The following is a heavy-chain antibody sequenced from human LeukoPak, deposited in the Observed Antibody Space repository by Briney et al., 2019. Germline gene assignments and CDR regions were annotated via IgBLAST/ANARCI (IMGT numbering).Heavy chain of an antibody. CDR3: ASLGYFDSSDYGDY. CDR2: ISSSSSTI. V-gene: IGHV3-48*02. D-gene: IGHD3-22*01. CDR1: GFTFSSYS. Sequence: GGSLRLSCAASGFTFSSYSMNWVRQAPGKGLEWVSYISSSSSTIYYADSVKGRFTISRDNAKNSLYLQMNSLRDEDTAVYYCASLGYFDSSDYGDYWGQGTLVTVSS. J-gene: IGHJ4*02.